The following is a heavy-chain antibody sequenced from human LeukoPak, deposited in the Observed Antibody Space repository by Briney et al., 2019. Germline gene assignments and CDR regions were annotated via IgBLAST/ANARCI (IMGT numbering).Heavy chain of an antibody. CDR1: GFTFSSYA. V-gene: IGHV3-23*01. CDR3: ARDKGDYHTSGSLFVF. D-gene: IGHD3-22*01. CDR2: ISGSGGST. Sequence: GGSLRLSCAASGFTFSSYAMSWVRQAPGKGLEWVSAISGSGGSTYYADSVKGRFTISRDNSKNTLYLQMNSLRAEDTAVYYCARDKGDYHTSGSLFVFGGQGTLVTVSS. J-gene: IGHJ4*02.